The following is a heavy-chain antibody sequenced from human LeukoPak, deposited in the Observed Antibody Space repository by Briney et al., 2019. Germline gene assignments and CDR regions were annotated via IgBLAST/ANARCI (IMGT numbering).Heavy chain of an antibody. J-gene: IGHJ4*02. V-gene: IGHV1-2*02. CDR2: INPNSGGT. CDR1: GYTFTGYY. CDR3: ARIPTYGSESYPVDY. Sequence: ASVKVSCKASGYTFTGYYMHWVRQAPGQGLEWMGWINPNSGGTNYAQKFQGRVTMTRDTSISTAYMELSRLRSDDTAVYYCARIPTYGSESYPVDYWGQGTLVTVSS. D-gene: IGHD3-10*01.